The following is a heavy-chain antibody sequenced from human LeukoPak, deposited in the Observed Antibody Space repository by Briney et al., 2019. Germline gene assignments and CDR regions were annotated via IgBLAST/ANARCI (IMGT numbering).Heavy chain of an antibody. CDR3: AVSPRTPVST. V-gene: IGHV3-48*04. D-gene: IGHD5/OR15-5a*01. Sequence: GSLRLSCAASGFSFYSYGMHWVRQAPGKGLEWISGISNTGGVFYADSVKGRFTISRDNTKDSVYLQMNSLRGEDTAVYHCAVSPRTPVSTWGQGTLVTVSS. J-gene: IGHJ4*02. CDR1: GFSFYSYG. CDR2: ISNTGGV.